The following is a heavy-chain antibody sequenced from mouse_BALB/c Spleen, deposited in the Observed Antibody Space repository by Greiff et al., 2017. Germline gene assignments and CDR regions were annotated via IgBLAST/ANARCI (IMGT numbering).Heavy chain of an antibody. CDR1: GYTFTSYV. J-gene: IGHJ3*01. D-gene: IGHD3-1*01. CDR2: INPYNDGT. CDR3: ARSRSSGYDGFAY. Sequence: VQLQQSGPELVKPGASVKMSCKASGYTFTSYVMHWVQQKPGQGLEWIGYINPYNDGTKYNEKFKGKATLTSDKSSSTAYMELSSLTSEDSAVYYCARSRSSGYDGFAYWGQGTLVTVSA. V-gene: IGHV1-14*01.